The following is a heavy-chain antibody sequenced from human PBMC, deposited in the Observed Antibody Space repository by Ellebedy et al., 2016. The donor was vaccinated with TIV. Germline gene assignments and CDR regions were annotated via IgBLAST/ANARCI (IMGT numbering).Heavy chain of an antibody. V-gene: IGHV1-69*13. CDR3: ARDGGVAVEMATLMGY. CDR1: RGTFSSYA. J-gene: IGHJ4*02. D-gene: IGHD5-24*01. Sequence: SVKVSXKASRGTFSSYAISWVRQAPGQGLEWMGGIIPIFGTANYAQKFQGRVTITADESTSTAYMELSSLRSEDTAVYYCARDGGVAVEMATLMGYWGQGTLVTVSS. CDR2: IIPIFGTA.